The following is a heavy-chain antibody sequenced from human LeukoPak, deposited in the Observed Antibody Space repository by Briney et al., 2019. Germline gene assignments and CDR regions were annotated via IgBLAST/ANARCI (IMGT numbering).Heavy chain of an antibody. CDR2: ISGSGSDT. CDR3: AKATGYYDYVWGSYRFDY. V-gene: IGHV3-23*01. CDR1: GFTFSHSA. Sequence: GGSLRLSCAASGFTFSHSAMSWVRQAPGKGLEWISTISGSGSDTNYADSVKGRFTISRDNSKNTLYLQMNSLRAEDTAVYYCAKATGYYDYVWGSYRFDYWGQGTLVTVSS. D-gene: IGHD3-16*02. J-gene: IGHJ4*02.